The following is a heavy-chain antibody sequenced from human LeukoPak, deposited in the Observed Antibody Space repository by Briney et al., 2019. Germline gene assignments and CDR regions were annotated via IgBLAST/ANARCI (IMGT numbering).Heavy chain of an antibody. V-gene: IGHV1-69*04. D-gene: IGHD6-13*01. J-gene: IGHJ5*02. CDR2: IIPILGIA. Sequence: SVKVSCKASGGTLSSYAISWVRQAPGQGLEWMGRIIPILGIANYAQKFQGRVTITADKSTSTAYMELSSLRSEDTAVYYCARAPGIAAAGTGFDPWGQGTLVTVSS. CDR1: GGTLSSYA. CDR3: ARAPGIAAAGTGFDP.